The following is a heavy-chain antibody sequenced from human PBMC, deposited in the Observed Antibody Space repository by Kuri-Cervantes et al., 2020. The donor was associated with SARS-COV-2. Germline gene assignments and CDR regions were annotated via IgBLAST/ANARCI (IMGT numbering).Heavy chain of an antibody. V-gene: IGHV1-3*01. Sequence: ASVKVSCKASGYTFSNHAIHWVRQAPGQRLEWMGWINAGNGNTKYSQKFQGRVTITRDTSASTAYMELSSLRSEDTAVYYCARDGSGYDLNYYYYGMDVWGQGTTVTVSS. D-gene: IGHD5-12*01. CDR2: INAGNGNT. J-gene: IGHJ6*02. CDR1: GYTFSNHA. CDR3: ARDGSGYDLNYYYYGMDV.